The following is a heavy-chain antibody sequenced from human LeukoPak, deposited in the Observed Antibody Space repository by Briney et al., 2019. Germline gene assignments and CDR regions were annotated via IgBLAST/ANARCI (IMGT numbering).Heavy chain of an antibody. CDR2: ISSSSTYI. D-gene: IGHD6-19*01. CDR3: AREGRSSGWYYFDY. CDR1: GFTFSSYY. V-gene: IGHV3-21*01. Sequence: GGSLRLSCAASGFTFSSYYMNWVRQVPGKGLEWVSSISSSSTYIYYAGSVQGRFTISRDNAKNSLYLQMNSLRAEDTAVYYCAREGRSSGWYYFDYWGQGTLVTVSS. J-gene: IGHJ4*02.